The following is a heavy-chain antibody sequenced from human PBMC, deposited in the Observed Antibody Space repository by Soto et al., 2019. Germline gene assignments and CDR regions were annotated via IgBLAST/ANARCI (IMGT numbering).Heavy chain of an antibody. D-gene: IGHD6-13*01. CDR1: GHTFTSYD. Sequence: QVQLVQSGAEVKKPGASVKVSCKASGHTFTSYDINWLRQANGQGLKLMGWMNTNSGNTGFAQKFRGRDPMPRNTSIRTAYMVLSSLRSEDTAVYYCARRGYSSSWYYYDYYGMAVWGKGTTVTVSS. J-gene: IGHJ6*04. CDR3: ARRGYSSSWYYYDYYGMAV. V-gene: IGHV1-8*01. CDR2: MNTNSGNT.